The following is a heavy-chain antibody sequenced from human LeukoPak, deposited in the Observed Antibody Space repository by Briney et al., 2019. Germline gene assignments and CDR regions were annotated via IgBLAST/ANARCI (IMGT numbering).Heavy chain of an antibody. V-gene: IGHV3-74*01. Sequence: GGTLRLSCAASGFTFSSYGMSWVRQAPGKGLVWVSHINSDGSNTGYADSVKGRFTISRDNAKNTLYLQMNSLRAEDSAVYYCATLYGHKEDFDCWGQGTLVTVSS. CDR1: GFTFSSYG. J-gene: IGHJ4*02. CDR3: ATLYGHKEDFDC. D-gene: IGHD3-3*01. CDR2: INSDGSNT.